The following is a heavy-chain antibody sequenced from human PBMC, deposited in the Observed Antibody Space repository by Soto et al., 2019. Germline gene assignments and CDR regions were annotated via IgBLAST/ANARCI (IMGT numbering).Heavy chain of an antibody. CDR2: ITAGGDGT. D-gene: IGHD2-15*01. V-gene: IGHV3-23*01. J-gene: IGHJ3*02. CDR1: GITFSNYM. CDR3: GPHVYWSGGSCQYDAFAI. Sequence: EVQVLESGGGLVQPGGSLRLSCEASGITFSNYMMTWIRQAPGKGLEWVSTITAGGDGTYYEDSVKGRFTMSRETSKNTLYLQMNSLRAEDTAVYYCGPHVYWSGGSCQYDAFAIRGQGTMFTVSS.